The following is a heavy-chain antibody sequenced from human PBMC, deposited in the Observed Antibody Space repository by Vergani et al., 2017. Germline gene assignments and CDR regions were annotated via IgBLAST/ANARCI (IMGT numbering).Heavy chain of an antibody. J-gene: IGHJ4*02. CDR2: IYSTGST. Sequence: QVQLQESGPGLVKPSQTLSLTCSVSGDSISSGVYYWNWIRQHPGNGLEWIGYIYSTGSTHHNPSLRRRINMSVDTSKNQFSLKLNSVTAADTAMYYCARMGGYXEGDAFRIGYFDSWGPGILVTVSS. V-gene: IGHV4-31*03. D-gene: IGHD2-2*01. CDR3: ARMGGYXEGDAFRIGYFDS. CDR1: GDSISSGVYY.